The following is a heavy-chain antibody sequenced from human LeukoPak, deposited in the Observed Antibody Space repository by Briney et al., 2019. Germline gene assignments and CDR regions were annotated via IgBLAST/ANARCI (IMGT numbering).Heavy chain of an antibody. CDR1: GFTVSSNY. V-gene: IGHV3-53*01. CDR3: ARDGPPTGTDY. Sequence: GRSLRLSCAASGFTVSSNYMSWVRQAPGKGLEWVSVIYSGGRTSYADSVKGRFTIYRDNCKNTLYLQMNSLRAEDTAVYYCARDGPPTGTDYWGQGTLVTVSS. J-gene: IGHJ4*02. CDR2: IYSGGRT. D-gene: IGHD4-17*01.